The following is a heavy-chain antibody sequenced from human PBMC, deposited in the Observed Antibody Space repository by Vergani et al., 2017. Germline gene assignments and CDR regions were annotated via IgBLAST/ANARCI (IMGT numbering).Heavy chain of an antibody. CDR1: GFTFSNLW. D-gene: IGHD5-18*01. V-gene: IGHV3-7*01. CDR2: IKNDGSKK. J-gene: IGHJ5*02. CDR3: ARSPHGYTYGGYISQFDP. Sequence: EVQLVASGGGLVQRGGSLRLSCEASGFTFSNLWMTWVRQAPGKGLEWVANIKNDGSKKNYVDSVKGRFTISRDNAKNSLYLQMNNLRVEDTAVYFCARSPHGYTYGGYISQFDPWGQGTLVTVSS.